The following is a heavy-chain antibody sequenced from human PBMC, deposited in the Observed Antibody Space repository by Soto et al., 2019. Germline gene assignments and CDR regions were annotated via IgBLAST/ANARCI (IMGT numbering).Heavy chain of an antibody. Sequence: QVQLHESGPGLVKPSETLSLTCSVSGASISTFYWTWIRQAPGKGLEWIGSIYHSGSTNYNPSLKGRVTISIDTSKDQFSLKLSSVTAADTAVYYCATGGYCGVGSCYSRWGQGTLVTVSS. CDR3: ATGGYCGVGSCYSR. CDR2: IYHSGST. J-gene: IGHJ4*02. V-gene: IGHV4-59*01. CDR1: GASISTFY. D-gene: IGHD2-15*01.